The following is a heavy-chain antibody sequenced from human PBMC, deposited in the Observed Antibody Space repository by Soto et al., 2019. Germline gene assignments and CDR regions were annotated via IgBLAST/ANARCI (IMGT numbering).Heavy chain of an antibody. V-gene: IGHV4-39*01. Sequence: ETQSLTCLVSGDSIRSSEYYWGWFRQPPGKGLEWIGSSSYGGSTYYNPSLKSRVTIAVDTSKNQLSLRLTSVTAADTAVYYCARTDIGNWFDPWGQGTLVTGSS. CDR2: SSYGGST. J-gene: IGHJ5*02. CDR1: GDSIRSSEYY. CDR3: ARTDIGNWFDP. D-gene: IGHD2-15*01.